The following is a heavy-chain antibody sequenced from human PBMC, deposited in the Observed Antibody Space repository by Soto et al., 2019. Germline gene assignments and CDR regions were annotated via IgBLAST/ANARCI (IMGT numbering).Heavy chain of an antibody. V-gene: IGHV5-51*01. CDR2: IYPGDSDT. D-gene: IGHD3-9*01. CDR3: ARHNPSYYDILTGYQYYYYYYGMDV. CDR1: GYSFTSYC. Sequence: GESLKISCKGSGYSFTSYCIGWVRQMPGKGLEWMGIIYPGDSDTRYSPSFQGQVTISADKSISTAYLQWSSLKASDTAVYYCARHNPSYYDILTGYQYYYYYYGMDVWGQGTTVTVSS. J-gene: IGHJ6*02.